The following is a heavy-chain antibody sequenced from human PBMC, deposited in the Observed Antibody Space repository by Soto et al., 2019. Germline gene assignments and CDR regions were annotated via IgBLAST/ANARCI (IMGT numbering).Heavy chain of an antibody. J-gene: IGHJ4*02. V-gene: IGHV4-30-4*03. CDR1: GGAISSGNYS. CDR3: LSVMSPLSSIDY. CDR2: ISYSWSA. Sequence: PTETLSLTCTVSGGAISSGNYSWSWIRQPPGKGLEWIGFISYSWSAYYDPSLKSRVTISVDTSKNQFSMKLSSVTATDTDVYYLLSVMSPLSSIDYCGQ. D-gene: IGHD2-2*02.